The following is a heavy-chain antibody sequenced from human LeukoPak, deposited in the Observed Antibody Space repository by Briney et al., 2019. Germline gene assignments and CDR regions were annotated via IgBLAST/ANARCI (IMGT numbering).Heavy chain of an antibody. D-gene: IGHD6-13*01. CDR1: GGSISSYY. J-gene: IGHJ6*03. V-gene: IGHV4-59*01. Sequence: SQTLSLTCTVSGGSISSYYWSWIRQPPGKGLEWIGYIYYSGSTNYNPSLKSRVTISVDTSKNQFSLKLSSVTAADTAVYYCARTTEAHSWRTRYYDYYMDVWGKGTTVTVSS. CDR2: IYYSGST. CDR3: ARTTEAHSWRTRYYDYYMDV.